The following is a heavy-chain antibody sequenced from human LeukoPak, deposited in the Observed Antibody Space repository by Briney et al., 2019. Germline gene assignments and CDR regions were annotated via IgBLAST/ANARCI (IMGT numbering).Heavy chain of an antibody. D-gene: IGHD6-13*01. Sequence: GGSLRLSCAASGFTVSSNYVSWVRQAPGKGLEWVSAISGSGGSTYYADSVKGRFTISRDNSKNTLYLQMNSLRAEDTAVYYCAKVSKQQLVRYFQHWGQGTLVTVSS. CDR3: AKVSKQQLVRYFQH. CDR2: ISGSGGST. V-gene: IGHV3-23*01. J-gene: IGHJ1*01. CDR1: GFTVSSNY.